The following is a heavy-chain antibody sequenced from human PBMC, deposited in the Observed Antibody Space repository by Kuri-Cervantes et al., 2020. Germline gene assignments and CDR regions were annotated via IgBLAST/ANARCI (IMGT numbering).Heavy chain of an antibody. D-gene: IGHD3-10*01. J-gene: IGHJ4*02. V-gene: IGHV3-30*02. CDR2: IRYDGSNK. Sequence: GGSLRLSCAASGFTFSSYAMHWVRQAPGKGLEWVAFIRYDGSNKYYADSVKGRFTISRDNSKNTLYLQMNSLRTEDTAVYYCAKLAPAGDDYWGLGTLVTVSS. CDR1: GFTFSSYA. CDR3: AKLAPAGDDY.